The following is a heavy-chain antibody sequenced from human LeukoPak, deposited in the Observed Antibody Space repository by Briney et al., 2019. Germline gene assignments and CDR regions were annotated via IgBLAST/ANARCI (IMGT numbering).Heavy chain of an antibody. D-gene: IGHD2-15*01. CDR3: ARDSGGSTYGMDV. CDR2: FCYSGNTNFT. V-gene: IGHV4-59*01. Sequence: SETLSLTCTVSGGSISGSYWSWIRQPPGKGLEWIGYFCYSGNTNFTNYNPSLKSRVTISVDTSKNQFSLNLTSVAAADTAVYYCARDSGGSTYGMDVWGQGTTVTVSS. CDR1: GGSISGSY. J-gene: IGHJ6*02.